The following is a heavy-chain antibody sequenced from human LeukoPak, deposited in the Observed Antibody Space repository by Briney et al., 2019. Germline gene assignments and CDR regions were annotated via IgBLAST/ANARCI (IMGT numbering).Heavy chain of an antibody. Sequence: PGGSLKLSCAASGFTFSGSAIHWVRQASGKGLEWVGRIRSKANTYATAYAASVEGRFTVSRDDSKNAAYLQMNSLKTEDTAVYYCARDYYDSSGYYWWYFDYWGQGTLVTVSS. CDR2: IRSKANTYAT. D-gene: IGHD3-22*01. CDR1: GFTFSGSA. J-gene: IGHJ4*02. V-gene: IGHV3-73*01. CDR3: ARDYYDSSGYYWWYFDY.